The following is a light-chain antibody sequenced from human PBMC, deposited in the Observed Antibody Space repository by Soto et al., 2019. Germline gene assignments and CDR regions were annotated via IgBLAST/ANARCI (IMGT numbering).Light chain of an antibody. J-gene: IGLJ2*01. CDR2: LNSDGSH. CDR1: SGHSTYA. V-gene: IGLV4-69*01. Sequence: QSVLTQSPSVSASLGASVKLTCTLSSGHSTYAIAWHQQQPEKGPRYLMKLNSDGSHTKGDGIPDRFSGSSSGAERYLTISSLHSEDEADYYCQTWGTGIVVFGGGTKLTVL. CDR3: QTWGTGIVV.